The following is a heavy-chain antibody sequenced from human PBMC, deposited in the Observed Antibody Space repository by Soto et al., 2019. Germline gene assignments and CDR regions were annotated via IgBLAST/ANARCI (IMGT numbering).Heavy chain of an antibody. CDR2: IYSDGNT. CDR3: ASDRLPGFDDFDV. J-gene: IGHJ3*01. V-gene: IGHV3-53*01. Sequence: GGSLRHSCAASGVTVSSNYMNWVRQAPGKGLEWVSVIYSDGNTYYSDSVKGRFTISRDNSKNTVYLQMNSLRVDDTAVYYCASDRLPGFDDFDVLRQGTMVTV. D-gene: IGHD2-15*01. CDR1: GVTVSSNY.